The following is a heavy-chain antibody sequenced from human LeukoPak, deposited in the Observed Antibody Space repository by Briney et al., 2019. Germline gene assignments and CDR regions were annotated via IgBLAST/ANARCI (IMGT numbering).Heavy chain of an antibody. CDR3: TRVGYYYYMDV. CDR1: GFTFGDYA. CDR2: IRSKAYGGTT. V-gene: IGHV3-49*04. J-gene: IGHJ6*03. Sequence: GGSLRLSCTASGFTFGDYAMSWVRQAPGKGLEGVGFIRSKAYGGTTEYAASVKGRFTISRDDSKSIAYLQMNSLKTEDTAVYYCTRVGYYYYMDVWGKGTTVTVSS.